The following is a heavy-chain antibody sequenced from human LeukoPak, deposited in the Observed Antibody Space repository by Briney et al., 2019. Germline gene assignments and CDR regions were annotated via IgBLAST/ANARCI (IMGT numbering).Heavy chain of an antibody. CDR2: IYHGGST. V-gene: IGHV4-4*02. D-gene: IGHD2-2*01. J-gene: IGHJ4*02. CDR1: GGSISSSNW. CDR3: ARDVRYCSSTSCYSLFNY. Sequence: MASETLSLTCAVSGGSISSSNWWSWVRQPPGKGLEWIGEIYHGGSTNYNPSLKSRVTISVDKSKNQFSLKLSSVTAADTAVYYCARDVRYCSSTSCYSLFNYWGQGTLVTVSS.